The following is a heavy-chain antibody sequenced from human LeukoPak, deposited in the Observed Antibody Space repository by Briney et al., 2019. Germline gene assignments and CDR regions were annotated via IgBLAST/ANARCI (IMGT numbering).Heavy chain of an antibody. CDR3: ARNFLAAAGV. Sequence: SETLSLTCAVSGGSISSGGYSWSWIRQPPGTGLEWIGYIYHSGSTYYNPSLKSRVTISVDRSKNQFSLKLSSVTAADTAVYYCARNFLAAAGVWGQGTTVTVSS. J-gene: IGHJ6*02. CDR1: GGSISSGGYS. V-gene: IGHV4-30-2*01. D-gene: IGHD6-13*01. CDR2: IYHSGST.